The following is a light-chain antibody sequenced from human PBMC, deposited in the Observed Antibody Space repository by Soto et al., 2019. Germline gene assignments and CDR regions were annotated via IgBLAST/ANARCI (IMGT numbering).Light chain of an antibody. CDR2: SNN. Sequence: QSVLTQPASASGTPGQRVTISCSGSSSNIGSHTVNWYQQLPGTAPTLVIYSNNRRPSGGPDCFSGSKSGTSASLAISGLEFEDEADDYCLAWDDGRNGYVVFGGGTKLTVL. CDR3: LAWDDGRNGYVV. J-gene: IGLJ2*01. V-gene: IGLV1-44*01. CDR1: SSNIGSHT.